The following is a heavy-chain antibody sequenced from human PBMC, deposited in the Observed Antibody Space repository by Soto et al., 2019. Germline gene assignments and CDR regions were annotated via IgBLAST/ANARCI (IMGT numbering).Heavy chain of an antibody. CDR1: GYTFTSYY. D-gene: IGHD5-12*01. J-gene: IGHJ4*02. CDR2: INPSGGST. Sequence: ASVKVSCKASGYTFTSYYMHWVRQAPGQGLEWMGIINPSGGSTSYAQKFQGRVTMTRDTSTSTVYMGLSSLRSGDTAVYYCARSYSGYDWSVDYWGQGTLVTVSS. V-gene: IGHV1-46*01. CDR3: ARSYSGYDWSVDY.